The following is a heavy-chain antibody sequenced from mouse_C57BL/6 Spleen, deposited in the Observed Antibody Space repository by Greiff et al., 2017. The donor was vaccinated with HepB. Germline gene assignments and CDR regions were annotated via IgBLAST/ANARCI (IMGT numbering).Heavy chain of an antibody. Sequence: VQLQQSGAELVRPGSSVKLSCKASGYTFTSYWMHWVKQRPIQGLEWIGNIDPSDSETHYNQKFKDKATLTVDKSSSTAYMQLSSLTSEDSAVYYCASHDYYYGSSPFAYWGQGTLVTVSA. V-gene: IGHV1-52*01. CDR2: IDPSDSET. CDR3: ASHDYYYGSSPFAY. D-gene: IGHD1-1*01. J-gene: IGHJ3*01. CDR1: GYTFTSYW.